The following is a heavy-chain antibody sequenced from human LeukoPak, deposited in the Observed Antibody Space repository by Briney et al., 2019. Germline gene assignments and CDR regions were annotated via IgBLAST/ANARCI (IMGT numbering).Heavy chain of an antibody. D-gene: IGHD1-26*01. Sequence: GGSLRLSCAASGFRFSDSYMSWIRQAPGKGLEWVSYISGSSYTKYADSVQGRFTISRDNGRESVYLQMNSLRGEDTAVYYCAHTPGGVGVTFWGQGTLVTVSS. CDR1: GFRFSDSY. CDR2: ISGSSYT. V-gene: IGHV3-11*03. CDR3: AHTPGGVGVTF. J-gene: IGHJ4*02.